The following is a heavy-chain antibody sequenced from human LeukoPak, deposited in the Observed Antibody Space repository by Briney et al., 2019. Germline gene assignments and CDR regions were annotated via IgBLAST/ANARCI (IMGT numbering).Heavy chain of an antibody. J-gene: IGHJ4*02. D-gene: IGHD3-10*01. CDR3: ARSGDKNVM. CDR1: GFTFSEYW. Sequence: GGTLSLSCVVSGFTFSEYWMTWVRQAPGKGLEWVANIKEDGGQKHYVDSVKGRFTIFRDNAKNTLYLQMDSLRAEDTAVYYCARSGDKNVMGGQGTLVTVSS. V-gene: IGHV3-7*03. CDR2: IKEDGGQK.